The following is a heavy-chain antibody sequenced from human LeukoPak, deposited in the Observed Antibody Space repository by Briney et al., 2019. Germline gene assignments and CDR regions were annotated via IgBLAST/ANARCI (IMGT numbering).Heavy chain of an antibody. Sequence: PGGSLRLSCATTGLTFSSDWMHFVRQAPGKKLSWVSRLNSDGRSTSYADSVKGRFTISRDNAKNTLYLQMNSLRAEDTAVYYCARVGGYSYGPYYYYMDVWGKGTTVTVSS. CDR1: GLTFSSDW. D-gene: IGHD5-18*01. J-gene: IGHJ6*03. CDR2: LNSDGRST. V-gene: IGHV3-74*01. CDR3: ARVGGYSYGPYYYYMDV.